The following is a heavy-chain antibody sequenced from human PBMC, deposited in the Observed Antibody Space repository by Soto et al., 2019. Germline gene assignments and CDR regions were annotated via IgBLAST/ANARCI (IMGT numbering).Heavy chain of an antibody. V-gene: IGHV1-18*01. D-gene: IGHD3-22*01. CDR1: GYTFTSYG. CDR3: ARFYDSSGYYADAFDY. J-gene: IGHJ4*02. CDR2: ISAYNGNT. Sequence: GASVEVSWKASGYTFTSYGISWGRQAPGQGLEWMGWISAYNGNTNYAQKLQGRVTMTTDTSTSTAYMELRSLRSDDTAVYYCARFYDSSGYYADAFDYWGQGTLVTVSS.